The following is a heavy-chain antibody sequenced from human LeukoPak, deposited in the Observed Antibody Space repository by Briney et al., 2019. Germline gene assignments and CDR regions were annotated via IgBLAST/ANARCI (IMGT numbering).Heavy chain of an antibody. CDR3: ARALCSGGSCYWFDP. Sequence: SETLSLTCTVSGGSVSSGSYSWSWIRQPPGKGLEWIGYIYYSGSTNYNPSLKSRVTISLDTSKNQFSLKLSSVTAADTAVYYCARALCSGGSCYWFDPWGQGTLVTVSS. CDR1: GGSVSSGSYS. CDR2: IYYSGST. J-gene: IGHJ5*02. V-gene: IGHV4-61*01. D-gene: IGHD2-15*01.